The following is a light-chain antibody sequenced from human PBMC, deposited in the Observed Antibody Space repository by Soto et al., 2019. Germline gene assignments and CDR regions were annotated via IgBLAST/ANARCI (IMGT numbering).Light chain of an antibody. CDR3: QQYFSWT. Sequence: EIVLTQSPGTLSVSPGERATLSCRASQTISSNYLAWYQQKPGQAPSLLIYGTSSRATGIPDRFSGSGSGTDFTLTISRLEHEDSAIYYCQQYFSWTFGQGTKVEIK. CDR1: QTISSNY. J-gene: IGKJ1*01. CDR2: GTS. V-gene: IGKV3-20*01.